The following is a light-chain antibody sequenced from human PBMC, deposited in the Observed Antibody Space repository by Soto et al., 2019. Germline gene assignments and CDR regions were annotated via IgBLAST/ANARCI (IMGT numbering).Light chain of an antibody. CDR3: LQDYNLPIT. Sequence: EIVLTQSPGTLSLSPGERATLSCRASQSVSNNYLAWYQQKPGQAPRLLIYGASTRATGIPARFSGSGSGTEFTLTISSLQSEDFAVYYCLQDYNLPITFGQGTRLEIK. CDR1: QSVSNNY. CDR2: GAS. J-gene: IGKJ5*01. V-gene: IGKV3D-7*01.